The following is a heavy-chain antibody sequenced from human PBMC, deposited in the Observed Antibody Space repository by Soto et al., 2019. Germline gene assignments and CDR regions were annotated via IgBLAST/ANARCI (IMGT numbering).Heavy chain of an antibody. CDR2: ISYDGSNK. CDR1: GFTFSSYA. V-gene: IGHV3-30-3*01. CDR3: ARTSDWGSLAFDI. J-gene: IGHJ3*02. Sequence: QVQLVESGGGVVQPGRSLRLSCAASGFTFSSYAMHWVRQAPGKGLEWVAVISYDGSNKYYADSVKGRFTISRDNSKNTLYLQMNSLRAEDTAVYYCARTSDWGSLAFDIWGQGTMVTVSS. D-gene: IGHD3-16*01.